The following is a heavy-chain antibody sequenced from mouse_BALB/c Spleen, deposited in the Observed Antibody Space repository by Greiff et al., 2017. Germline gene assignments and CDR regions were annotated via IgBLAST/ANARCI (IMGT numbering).Heavy chain of an antibody. V-gene: IGHV1-12*01. CDR2: IYPGNGDT. CDR3: ARSWYFDV. CDR1: GYTFTSYN. J-gene: IGHJ1*01. Sequence: QVQLQQPGAELVKPGASVKMSCKASGYTFTSYNMHWVKQTPGQGLEWIGAIYPGNGDTSYNQKFKGKATLTADKSSSTAYMQLSSLTSEDSAVYYCARSWYFDVWGAGTTVTVSS.